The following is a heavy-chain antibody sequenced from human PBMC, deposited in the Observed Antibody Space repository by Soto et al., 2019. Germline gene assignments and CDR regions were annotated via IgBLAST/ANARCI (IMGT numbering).Heavy chain of an antibody. Sequence: ASVKVSCKASGFTFTSSAVQWVRQARGQRLEWIGWIVVGSGNTNYAQKFQERVTITRDMSTSTAYMELSSLRSEDTAVYYCAAAYYDFWRGPPLIPYGMDVGGQGTTVTVSS. CDR2: IVVGSGNT. CDR1: GFTFTSSA. CDR3: AAAYYDFWRGPPLIPYGMDV. V-gene: IGHV1-58*01. J-gene: IGHJ6*02. D-gene: IGHD3-3*01.